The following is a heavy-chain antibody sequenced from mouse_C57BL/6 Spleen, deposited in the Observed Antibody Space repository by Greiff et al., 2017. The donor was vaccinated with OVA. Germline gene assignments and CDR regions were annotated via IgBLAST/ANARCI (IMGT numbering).Heavy chain of an antibody. Sequence: VKLMESGPGLVQPSQSLSITCTVSGFSLTSYGVHWVRQSPGKGLEWLGVIWRGGSTDYNAAFMSRLSITKDNSKSQVFFKMNSLQADDTAIYYCARYYGYDSAWFAYWGQGTLVTVSA. V-gene: IGHV2-5*01. CDR3: ARYYGYDSAWFAY. CDR2: IWRGGST. J-gene: IGHJ3*01. D-gene: IGHD2-2*01. CDR1: GFSLTSYG.